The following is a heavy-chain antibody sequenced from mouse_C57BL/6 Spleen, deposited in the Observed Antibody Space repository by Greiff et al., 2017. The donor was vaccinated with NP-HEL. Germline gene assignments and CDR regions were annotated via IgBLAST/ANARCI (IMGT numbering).Heavy chain of an antibody. J-gene: IGHJ1*03. CDR2: IYPGDGDT. D-gene: IGHD1-1*01. V-gene: IGHV1-80*01. CDR3: ARNYGSGFYWYFDV. Sequence: VQLQQSGAELVKPGASVKISCKASGYAFSSYWMNWVKQRPGKGLEWIGQIYPGDGDTNYNGKFKGKATLTADKASSTAYMQLSSLTSEDSAVYCYARNYGSGFYWYFDVWGTGTTVTVSS. CDR1: GYAFSSYW.